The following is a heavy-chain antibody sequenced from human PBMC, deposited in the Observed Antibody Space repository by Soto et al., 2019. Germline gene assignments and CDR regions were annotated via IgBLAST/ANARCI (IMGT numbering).Heavy chain of an antibody. CDR1: GGSFSGYY. Sequence: PSETLSLTCALYGGSFSGYYWSWIRQSPGKGLEWIGEINGSGSTNYNPSLKSRLTLSIDTSRNQFSLKLSSVTAADTAFYYCAGGGSIVVATRRLMDVWGKGTTVTVSS. CDR2: INGSGST. J-gene: IGHJ6*03. D-gene: IGHD3-22*01. CDR3: AGGGSIVVATRRLMDV. V-gene: IGHV4-34*01.